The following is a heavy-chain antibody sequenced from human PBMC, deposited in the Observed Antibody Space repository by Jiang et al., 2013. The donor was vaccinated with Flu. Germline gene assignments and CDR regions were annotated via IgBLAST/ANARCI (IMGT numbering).Heavy chain of an antibody. Sequence: VKVSCKASGYTFTSYGISWVRQAPGQGLEWMGWISAYNGNTNYAQKLQGRVTMTTDTSTSTAYMELRSLRSDDTAVYYCARGVEAAGTGAFDIWGQGTMVTVSS. CDR1: GYTFTSYG. J-gene: IGHJ3*02. V-gene: IGHV1-18*01. D-gene: IGHD6-13*01. CDR3: ARGVEAAGTGAFDI. CDR2: ISAYNGNT.